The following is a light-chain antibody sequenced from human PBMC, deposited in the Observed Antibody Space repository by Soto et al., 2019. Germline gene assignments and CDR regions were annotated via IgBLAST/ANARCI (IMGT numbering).Light chain of an antibody. CDR3: QSYDSSLSGPVI. Sequence: QAVVSQPPSVSGALGQRVTISCTGSSSNIGAGYDLHWYQQLPGTAPKLLIYGNNNRPSGVPDRFSGSKSGTSASLAITGLQAQDEADYYCQSYDSSLSGPVIFGGGTKLTVL. V-gene: IGLV1-40*01. CDR1: SSNIGAGYD. CDR2: GNN. J-gene: IGLJ2*01.